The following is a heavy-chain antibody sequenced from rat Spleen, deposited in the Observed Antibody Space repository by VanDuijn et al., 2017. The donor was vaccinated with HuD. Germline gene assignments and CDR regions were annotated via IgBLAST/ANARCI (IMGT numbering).Heavy chain of an antibody. CDR2: ISPSGGST. CDR3: ARHGDGYDYDFDY. V-gene: IGHV5-25*01. D-gene: IGHD1-7*01. J-gene: IGHJ2*01. CDR1: GFTFSNYD. Sequence: EVQLVESGGGLVQPGRSLKLSCAASGFTFSNYDMAWVRQAPTKGLEWVASISPSGGSTYYRDSVKGRFTVSRDNAKSTLYLQMDSLRSEDTATYYCARHGDGYDYDFDYWGQGVMVTVSS.